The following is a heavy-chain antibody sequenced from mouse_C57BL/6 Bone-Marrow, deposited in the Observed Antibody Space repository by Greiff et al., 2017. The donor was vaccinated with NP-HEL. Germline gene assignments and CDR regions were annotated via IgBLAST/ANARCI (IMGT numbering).Heavy chain of an antibody. CDR2: IWGGGST. D-gene: IGHD2-2*01. CDR3: AKRYGYGWFAY. J-gene: IGHJ3*01. Sequence: VQLLESGPGLVAPSPSLSISCTASGFSFTSYGVHWVRQPPGQGLEWLGVIWGGGSTNYNSELMSRLSISKDKSKSQVFLKMNSLQTDDTAMYYCAKRYGYGWFAYWGQGNLVTVSA. V-gene: IGHV2-9*01. CDR1: GFSFTSYG.